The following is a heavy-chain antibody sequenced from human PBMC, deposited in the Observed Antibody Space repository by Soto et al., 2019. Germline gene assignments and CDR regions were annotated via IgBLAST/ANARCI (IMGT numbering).Heavy chain of an antibody. CDR3: ARELSYYYDSSGSSHSAGGVFDI. J-gene: IGHJ3*02. CDR2: ISFDGRNK. D-gene: IGHD3-22*01. Sequence: GGSLRLSCAASGFTFGSYALHWVRQAPGKXLEWVADISFDGRNKDYADSVKGRFTISRDNSKNTLYLQVNSLRAEDTAVYYCARELSYYYDSSGSSHSAGGVFDIWGQGTMVTVSS. CDR1: GFTFGSYA. V-gene: IGHV3-30*04.